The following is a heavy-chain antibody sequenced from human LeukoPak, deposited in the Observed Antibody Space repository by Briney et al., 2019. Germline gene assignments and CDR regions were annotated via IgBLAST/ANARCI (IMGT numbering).Heavy chain of an antibody. J-gene: IGHJ4*02. CDR2: IYYSGST. CDR1: GGSISSSSYY. V-gene: IGHV4-39*07. D-gene: IGHD3-3*01. Sequence: PSETLSLTCTVSGGSISSSSYYWGWIRQPPGKGLEWIGSIYYSGSTYYNPSLKSRVTISVDTSKNQFSLKLSSVTAADTAVYYCARDRRDYDFRGFDYRGQGTLVTVSS. CDR3: ARDRRDYDFRGFDY.